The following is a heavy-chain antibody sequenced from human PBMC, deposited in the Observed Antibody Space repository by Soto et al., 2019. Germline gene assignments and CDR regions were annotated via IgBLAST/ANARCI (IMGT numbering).Heavy chain of an antibody. D-gene: IGHD3-10*01. CDR1: GYTFTSYG. CDR3: ARDFMVRGVIPNPHYFDY. J-gene: IGHJ4*02. CDR2: ISAYNGNT. Sequence: QVQLVQSGAEVKKPGASVKVSCKASGYTFTSYGISWVRQAPGQGLEWMGWISAYNGNTNYAQKLQGRVTMTTDTSTSTAYMELRSLRSDDTAVYYCARDFMVRGVIPNPHYFDYWGQGTLVTVSS. V-gene: IGHV1-18*01.